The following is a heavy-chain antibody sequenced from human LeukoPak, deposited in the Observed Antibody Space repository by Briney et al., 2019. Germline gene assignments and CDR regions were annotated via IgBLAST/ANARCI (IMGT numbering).Heavy chain of an antibody. CDR2: IYTGGTA. CDR1: GGSISSYY. D-gene: IGHD3-22*01. CDR3: ARYGDHDISGYYYAFDY. Sequence: SETLSLTCTVSGGSISSYYWSWIRQPPGKGLEWIGYIYTGGTASYNSSLKSRVTISVDTSKNQVSLRLTSVTAADTAVYYCARYGDHDISGYYYAFDYWGQGSLVTVSS. J-gene: IGHJ4*02. V-gene: IGHV4-4*09.